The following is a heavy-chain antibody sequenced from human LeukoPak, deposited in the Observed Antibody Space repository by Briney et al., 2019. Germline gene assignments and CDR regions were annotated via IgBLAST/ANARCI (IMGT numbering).Heavy chain of an antibody. J-gene: IGHJ4*02. CDR1: GGSFSGYY. V-gene: IGHV4-34*01. Sequence: SETLSLTCAVYGGSFSGYYWSWIRQPPGKGLEWIGEINHSGSTNYNPSLKSRVTISVGTSKNQFSLKLSSVTAADTAVYYCARLTTYDILTGTPRDLWYFDYWGQGTLVTVSS. CDR3: ARLTTYDILTGTPRDLWYFDY. CDR2: INHSGST. D-gene: IGHD3-9*01.